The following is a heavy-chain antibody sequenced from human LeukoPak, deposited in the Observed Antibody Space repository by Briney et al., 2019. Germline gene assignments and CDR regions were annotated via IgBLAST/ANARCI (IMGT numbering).Heavy chain of an antibody. CDR1: GFTFSSYA. V-gene: IGHV3-30*04. J-gene: IGHJ4*02. D-gene: IGHD3-3*01. CDR3: ARDFYDFWSGYAPHFGY. Sequence: GGSLRLSCAASGFTFSSYAMHWVRQAPGKGLEWVAVISYDGSNKYYADSVKGRFTISRDNSKNTLYLQMNSLRAEDTAVYYCARDFYDFWSGYAPHFGYWGQGTLVTVSS. CDR2: ISYDGSNK.